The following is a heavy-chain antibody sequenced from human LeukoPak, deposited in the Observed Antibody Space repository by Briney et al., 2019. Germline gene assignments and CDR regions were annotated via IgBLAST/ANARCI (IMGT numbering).Heavy chain of an antibody. Sequence: GASVKVSCKASGYTFTSYGISWVRQAPGQGLECMGWISAYNGNTNYAQKLQGRVTMTTDTSTSTAYMELRSLRSDDTAVYYCARGPRTGVLRYFDWLRFDYWGQGTLVTVSS. CDR3: ARGPRTGVLRYFDWLRFDY. CDR1: GYTFTSYG. D-gene: IGHD3-9*01. J-gene: IGHJ4*02. CDR2: ISAYNGNT. V-gene: IGHV1-18*01.